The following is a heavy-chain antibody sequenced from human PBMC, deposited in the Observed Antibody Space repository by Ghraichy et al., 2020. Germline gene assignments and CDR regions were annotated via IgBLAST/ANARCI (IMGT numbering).Heavy chain of an antibody. J-gene: IGHJ6*03. CDR1: GFTFSSYS. Sequence: GGSLRLSCAASGFTFSSYSMNWVRQAPGKGLEWVSSISSSSSYIYYADSVKGRFTISRDNAKNSLYLQMNSLRAEDTAVYYCARARVYYDSSGYIPSDYYYYMDVWGKGTPVTVSS. CDR2: ISSSSSYI. D-gene: IGHD3-22*01. CDR3: ARARVYYDSSGYIPSDYYYYMDV. V-gene: IGHV3-21*01.